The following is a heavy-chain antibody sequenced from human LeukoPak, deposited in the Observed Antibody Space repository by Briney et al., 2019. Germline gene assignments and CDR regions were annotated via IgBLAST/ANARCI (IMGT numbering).Heavy chain of an antibody. CDR1: GFTFSNAW. CDR2: IKSKTDGGTT. J-gene: IGHJ4*02. D-gene: IGHD3-9*01. V-gene: IGHV3-15*01. Sequence: PGGSLRLPCAASGFTFSNAWMSWVRQAPGKGLEWVGRIKSKTDGGTTDYAAPVKGRFTISRDDSKNTLYLQMNSLKTEDTAVYYCTTDLYYDILTGYFFDYWGQGTLVTVSS. CDR3: TTDLYYDILTGYFFDY.